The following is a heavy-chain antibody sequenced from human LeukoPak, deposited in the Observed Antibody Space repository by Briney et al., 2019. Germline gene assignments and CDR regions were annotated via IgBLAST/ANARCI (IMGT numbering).Heavy chain of an antibody. Sequence: SETLSLTCTVSGGSISSSSYYWGWIRQPPGKGLEWIGSIYYSGSTYYNPSLKGRVTISVDTSKNQFSLKLSSVTAADTAVYYCASHEASSYLEWLLGGWFDPWGQGTLVTVSS. CDR2: IYYSGST. V-gene: IGHV4-39*01. CDR1: GGSISSSSYY. D-gene: IGHD3-3*01. CDR3: ASHEASSYLEWLLGGWFDP. J-gene: IGHJ5*02.